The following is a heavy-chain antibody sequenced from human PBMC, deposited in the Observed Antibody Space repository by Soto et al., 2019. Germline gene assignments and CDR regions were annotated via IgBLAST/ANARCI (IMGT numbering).Heavy chain of an antibody. Sequence: QVQLQESGPGLVKPSQTLSLTCTVSGGSISSGDYYWSWIRQPPGKGLEWIGYIYYSGSTYYNPYLNSRVTISVDTSKNQFSLKLSSVTAADTAVYYCARDDYGDLHRPYYGMDVWGQGTTVTVSS. D-gene: IGHD4-17*01. J-gene: IGHJ6*01. V-gene: IGHV4-30-4*01. CDR2: IYYSGST. CDR1: GGSISSGDYY. CDR3: ARDDYGDLHRPYYGMDV.